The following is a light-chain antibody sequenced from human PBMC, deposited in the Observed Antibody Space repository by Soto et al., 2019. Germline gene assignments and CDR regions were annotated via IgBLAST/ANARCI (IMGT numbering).Light chain of an antibody. CDR1: QGISRV. V-gene: IGKV1-12*01. J-gene: IGKJ5*01. CDR3: QQAYSFPIT. Sequence: IQMTQSPSTVSASVGDRVTITCRASQGISRVLGWYQQKPGNAPKILIFAASSLQSGVPSRFSGSGSGTDFTLTISNLQPEDFATYYCQQAYSFPITFGQGTRLEIK. CDR2: AAS.